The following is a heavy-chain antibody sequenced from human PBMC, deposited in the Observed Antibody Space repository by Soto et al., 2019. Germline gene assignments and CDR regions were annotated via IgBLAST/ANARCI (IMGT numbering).Heavy chain of an antibody. J-gene: IGHJ4*02. CDR2: ISGSGGST. Sequence: VQLVESGGGVVQPGRSLRLSCAASGFTFSSYAMSWVRQAPGKGLEWVSAISGSGGSTYYADSVKGRFTISRDNSRNTLYLQMNSLRAEDTAVYYCAKDWYYGSGSHYYFDYWGQGTLVTVSS. CDR3: AKDWYYGSGSHYYFDY. V-gene: IGHV3-23*04. CDR1: GFTFSSYA. D-gene: IGHD3-10*01.